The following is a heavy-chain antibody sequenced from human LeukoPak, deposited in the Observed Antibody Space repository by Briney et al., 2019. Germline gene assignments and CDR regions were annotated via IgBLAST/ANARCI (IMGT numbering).Heavy chain of an antibody. CDR1: GGPVTTTNFD. D-gene: IGHD1-26*01. CDR2: ISSSGKS. CDR3: ARFKGGTGFDY. J-gene: IGHJ4*02. Sequence: SETLSLTCAVSGGPVTTTNFDWAWIRQPPGQGLEWIATISSSGKSYYNPYLMSRVTISVDTSKNQFSLDVTSVTAADTSLFYCARFKGGTGFDYWGRGILVIVS. V-gene: IGHV4-39*01.